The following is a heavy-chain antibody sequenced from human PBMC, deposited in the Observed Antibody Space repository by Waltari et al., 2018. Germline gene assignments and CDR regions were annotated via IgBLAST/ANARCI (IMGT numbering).Heavy chain of an antibody. CDR1: GYSISSNYY. CDR2: HFHTGIT. J-gene: IGHJ4*02. CDR3: ARGPQLTSFDY. V-gene: IGHV4-38-2*02. D-gene: IGHD2-2*01. Sequence: QVQLQESGPGLVKPSEILSLTCTVSGYSISSNYYWGWIRQPPGKGLEWIGHHFHTGITYYNPSLKSRVTMSVDTFKNQFSLKLSSVTAADTAVYYCARGPQLTSFDYWGQGTLVTVSS.